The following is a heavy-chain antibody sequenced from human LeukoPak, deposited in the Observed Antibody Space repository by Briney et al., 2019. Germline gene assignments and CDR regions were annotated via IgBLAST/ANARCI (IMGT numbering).Heavy chain of an antibody. D-gene: IGHD6-6*01. CDR2: IYYSGST. CDR3: AREYSSSFDAFDI. CDR1: GFSISSYY. V-gene: IGHV4-59*01. J-gene: IGHJ3*02. Sequence: PSETLSLTCTVSGFSISSYYWSWIRQPPGKGLEWIGYIYYSGSTNYNPSLKSRVTISVDTSKNQFSLKLSSVTAADTAVYYCAREYSSSFDAFDIWGQGTMVTVSS.